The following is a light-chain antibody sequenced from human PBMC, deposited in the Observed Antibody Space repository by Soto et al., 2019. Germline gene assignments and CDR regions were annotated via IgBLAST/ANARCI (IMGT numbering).Light chain of an antibody. V-gene: IGLV2-11*01. CDR3: CSYAGSYNFV. CDR2: DVS. Sequence: QSALTQPRSVSGSPGQSVTISCTGTASDVGGYSYVSWYQQHPGKVPKLIIYDVSKWPSGVPDRFSGSKSGNTASLTISGLQAEDDGDYYCCSYAGSYNFVFGTGTKLTVL. CDR1: ASDVGGYSY. J-gene: IGLJ1*01.